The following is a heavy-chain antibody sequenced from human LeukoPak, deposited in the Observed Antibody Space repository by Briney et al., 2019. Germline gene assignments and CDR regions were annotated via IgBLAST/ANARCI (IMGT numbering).Heavy chain of an antibody. V-gene: IGHV3-66*04. CDR3: ARRAGGYSHPYDY. Sequence: GGSLRLSCAASGFTVSSTYMNWVRQAPGRGLEWVSVIYSGGGSFYADSVKGRFTISRDISKNTLYLQMSSLRAEDTAVYYCARRAGGYSHPYDYWGQGVLVTVSS. D-gene: IGHD4-23*01. CDR1: GFTVSSTY. J-gene: IGHJ4*02. CDR2: IYSGGGS.